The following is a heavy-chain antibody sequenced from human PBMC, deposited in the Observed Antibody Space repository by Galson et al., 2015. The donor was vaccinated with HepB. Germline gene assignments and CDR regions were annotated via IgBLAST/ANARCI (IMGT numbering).Heavy chain of an antibody. V-gene: IGHV1-8*02. CDR2: MNPNSGNT. CDR3: ARGKLRYFDWSNYGMDV. J-gene: IGHJ6*02. Sequence: SVKVSCKASGYTFTSYGISWVRQATGQGLEWMGWMNPNSGNTGYAQKFQGRVTMTRNTSISTAYMELSSLRSEDTAVYYCARGKLRYFDWSNYGMDVWGQGTTVTVSS. CDR1: GYTFTSYG. D-gene: IGHD3-9*01.